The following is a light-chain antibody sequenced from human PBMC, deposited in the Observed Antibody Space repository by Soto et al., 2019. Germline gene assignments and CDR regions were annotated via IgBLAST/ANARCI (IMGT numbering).Light chain of an antibody. J-gene: IGLJ2*01. Sequence: QPVLTQPPSVSGAPGQRVTIPCTGSTSNIGATYDVHWYQHLPGTAPKLLIYGDYNRPSGVPDRFSGSKSGTSASLTITGLQAEDEADYYCQSYDNSLDVVFGGGTQLTVL. CDR2: GDY. V-gene: IGLV1-40*01. CDR1: TSNIGATYD. CDR3: QSYDNSLDVV.